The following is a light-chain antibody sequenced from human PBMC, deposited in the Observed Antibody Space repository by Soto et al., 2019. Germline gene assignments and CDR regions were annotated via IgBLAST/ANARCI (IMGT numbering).Light chain of an antibody. CDR1: QNISNY. CDR2: DVS. J-gene: IGKJ5*01. CDR3: QQYGPPRSVT. Sequence: IVLTKSSATLSLSHGKRDTITCLASQNISNYLIWYQQKPGQAPSLLIYDVSSRATGIPDRFSGSGSGTDFTLTISILEPADVAVYYCQQYGPPRSVTFGQGTRLEIK. V-gene: IGKV3-20*01.